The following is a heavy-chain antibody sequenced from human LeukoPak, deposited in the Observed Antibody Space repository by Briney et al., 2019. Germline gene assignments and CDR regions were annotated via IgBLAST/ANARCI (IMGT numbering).Heavy chain of an antibody. Sequence: SVKVSCKASGGTFSSYAISWVRQAPGQGLEWMGGIIPIFGTANYAQKFQGRVTITTDESKSTAYMELSSLRAEDTAVYYCARDRLGVYVYYYYYMDVWGKGTTVTVSS. D-gene: IGHD2-8*01. CDR2: IIPIFGTA. J-gene: IGHJ6*03. CDR1: GGTFSSYA. V-gene: IGHV1-69*05. CDR3: ARDRLGVYVYYYYYMDV.